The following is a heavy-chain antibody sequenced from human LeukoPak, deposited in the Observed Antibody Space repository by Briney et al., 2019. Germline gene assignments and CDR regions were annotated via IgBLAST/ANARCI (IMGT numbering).Heavy chain of an antibody. CDR1: GGSFSGYY. V-gene: IGHV4-59*01. J-gene: IGHJ3*02. CDR3: ARSTCGGDCYYAFDM. CDR2: IDYSGST. Sequence: SETLSLTCAVYGGSFSGYYWNWIRQPPGKGLECIGYIDYSGSTNYNPSLKSRVTIAVDTSKNQFSLKLSSVTAADTAVYYCARSTCGGDCYYAFDMWGQGTMVTVSS. D-gene: IGHD2-21*02.